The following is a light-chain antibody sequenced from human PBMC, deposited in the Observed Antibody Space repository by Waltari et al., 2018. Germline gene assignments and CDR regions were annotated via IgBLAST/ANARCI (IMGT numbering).Light chain of an antibody. Sequence: QSALTQPASVSGSPGQSITISCTGTSSDVGGYNYVSWYQQPPGKAPKLVFYDVSNRASGGSHRFSGSRSGNTASLTISGLQAEDEADYYCSSYTTGGAPWVFGGGTKLTVL. V-gene: IGLV2-14*01. J-gene: IGLJ3*02. CDR2: DVS. CDR3: SSYTTGGAPWV. CDR1: SSDVGGYNY.